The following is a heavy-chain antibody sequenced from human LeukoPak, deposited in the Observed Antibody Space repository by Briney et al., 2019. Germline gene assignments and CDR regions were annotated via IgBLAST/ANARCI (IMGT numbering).Heavy chain of an antibody. CDR1: GFTFSSYG. V-gene: IGHV3-7*01. CDR2: IKQDGSEK. D-gene: IGHD1-26*01. J-gene: IGHJ4*02. CDR3: ARWGDWDLLFDY. Sequence: GGSLRLSCAASGFTFSSYGMSWVRQVPGKGLEWVGNIKQDGSEKYYVASMKGRFTISRDNAKNSLYLQMNSLRAEDTAVYYCARWGDWDLLFDYWGQGTLVTVSS.